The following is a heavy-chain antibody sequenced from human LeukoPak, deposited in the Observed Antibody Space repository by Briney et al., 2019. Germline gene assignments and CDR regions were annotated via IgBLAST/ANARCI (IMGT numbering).Heavy chain of an antibody. V-gene: IGHV3-43*02. Sequence: GGSLRLSCAASGFTFDDYAMHWVRQVPGKGLEWVSLISGDGGNTYYADSVKGRFTVSRDNSKHSLYLQMNSLRTEDTALYYCARGYGSGTYPPGYWGQGALVTVSS. CDR1: GFTFDDYA. CDR2: ISGDGGNT. D-gene: IGHD3-10*01. CDR3: ARGYGSGTYPPGY. J-gene: IGHJ4*02.